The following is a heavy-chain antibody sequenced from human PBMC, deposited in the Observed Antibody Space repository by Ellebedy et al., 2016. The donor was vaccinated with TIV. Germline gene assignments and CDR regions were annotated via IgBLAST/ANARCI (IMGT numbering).Heavy chain of an antibody. CDR3: ARTRYCSSTSCYVMDY. J-gene: IGHJ4*02. V-gene: IGHV1-2*02. CDR2: INPNSGGT. Sequence: ASVKVSCXASGYTFTGYYMHWVRQAPGQGLEWMGWINPNSGGTNYAQKFQGRVTMTRDTSISTAYMELSRLRSDDTAVYYCARTRYCSSTSCYVMDYWGQGTLVTVSS. CDR1: GYTFTGYY. D-gene: IGHD2-2*01.